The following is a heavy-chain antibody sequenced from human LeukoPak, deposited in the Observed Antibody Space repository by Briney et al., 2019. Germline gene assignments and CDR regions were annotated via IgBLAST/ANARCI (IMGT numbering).Heavy chain of an antibody. J-gene: IGHJ4*02. Sequence: GGSLRLSCAALGFTFSSYAMSWVRKAPGKGLEWVSAISGSGGSTFYADSVKGRFTISRDNSKNTLYLQMNSLRAEDTAVYYCAKVQMANYYDSSGDFDHWGQGTLVTVSS. V-gene: IGHV3-23*01. D-gene: IGHD3-22*01. CDR1: GFTFSSYA. CDR3: AKVQMANYYDSSGDFDH. CDR2: ISGSGGST.